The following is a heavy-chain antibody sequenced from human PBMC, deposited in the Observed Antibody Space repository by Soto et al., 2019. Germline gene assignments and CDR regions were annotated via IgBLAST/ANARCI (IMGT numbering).Heavy chain of an antibody. Sequence: QVHVEQSGAEVKKPGASVKVSCKVSGYTLNEFSLHWVRQGPGKGLEWMGGFDAEDRETVVYSQKFQGRVTMTEDSSTDTAYMELSSLRSEDTAVYVCAIGFVYDVGSGPPFDYWGQGTLLTVSS. V-gene: IGHV1-24*01. J-gene: IGHJ4*02. D-gene: IGHD3-3*01. CDR1: GYTLNEFS. CDR2: FDAEDRETV. CDR3: AIGFVYDVGSGPPFDY.